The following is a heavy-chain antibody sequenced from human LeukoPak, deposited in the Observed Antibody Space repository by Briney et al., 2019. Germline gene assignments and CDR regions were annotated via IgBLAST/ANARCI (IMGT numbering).Heavy chain of an antibody. D-gene: IGHD2-2*01. CDR2: ISGSGGST. V-gene: IGHV3-23*01. J-gene: IGHJ4*02. CDR3: AKDPRYCSSTSCYYGGYFDY. CDR1: GFPFSTYW. Sequence: GGSLRLSCAASGFPFSTYWMHWVRQAPGKGLEWVSAISGSGGSTYYADSVKGRFTISRDNSKNTLYLQMNSLRAEDTAVYYCAKDPRYCSSTSCYYGGYFDYWGQGTLVTVSS.